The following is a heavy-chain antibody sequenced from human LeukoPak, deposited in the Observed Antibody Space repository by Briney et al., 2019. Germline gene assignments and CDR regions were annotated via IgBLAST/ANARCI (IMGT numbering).Heavy chain of an antibody. CDR1: GGSISSGGYY. J-gene: IGHJ4*02. CDR3: ARAIAAAGNYFDY. Sequence: PSETLSLTCSVSGGSISSGGYYWSWVRQHPGRGMEWIGYIYYSRSTYSNPSLKSRVTISVDTSKNQFSLKLSSVTAADTAVYYCARAIAAAGNYFDYWGQGTLVTVS. CDR2: IYYSRST. V-gene: IGHV4-31*03. D-gene: IGHD6-13*01.